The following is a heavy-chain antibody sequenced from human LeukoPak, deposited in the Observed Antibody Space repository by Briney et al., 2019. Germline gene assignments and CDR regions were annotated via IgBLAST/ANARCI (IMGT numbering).Heavy chain of an antibody. Sequence: GRSLRLSCAASGLSFTTYSINSVRQAPAKGLEWVSSISGSSNFVYYADSVKGRFTIYRDNAKNCLYLQMNSLRAEDTAVYYCARDVGRDAFDVCGQGRMVTVS. CDR1: GLSFTTYS. D-gene: IGHD3/OR15-3a*01. V-gene: IGHV3-21*01. J-gene: IGHJ3*01. CDR3: ARDVGRDAFDV. CDR2: ISGSSNFV.